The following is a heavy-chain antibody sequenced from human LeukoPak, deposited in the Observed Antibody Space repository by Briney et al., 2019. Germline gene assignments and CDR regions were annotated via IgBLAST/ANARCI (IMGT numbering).Heavy chain of an antibody. CDR1: GRSISSTGYY. CDR3: ARHRGYSYGYQDY. V-gene: IGHV4-39*01. CDR2: IYRSESA. J-gene: IGHJ4*02. D-gene: IGHD5-18*01. Sequence: SETLSLTCTVSGRSISSTGYYWGWLRRPPGKGLQWIARIYRSESAYYQPSLTSRVTLSVDTSKNQFSLKLSSVTASDTAVYYCARHRGYSYGYQDYWGQGTQVTVSS.